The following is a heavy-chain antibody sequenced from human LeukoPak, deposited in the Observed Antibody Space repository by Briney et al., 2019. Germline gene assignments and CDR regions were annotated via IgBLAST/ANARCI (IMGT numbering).Heavy chain of an antibody. J-gene: IGHJ4*02. V-gene: IGHV3-64D*06. CDR1: GFTFSRYA. D-gene: IGHD3-10*01. CDR2: ISSNGGST. CDR3: VKDGSGSYYTYYFDY. Sequence: TGGSLRLSCSASGFTFSRYAMHWVRQAPGKGLEYVSAISSNGGSTYYADSVKGRFTISRDNSKNTLYLQTSSLRAEDTAVYYCVKDGSGSYYTYYFDYWGQGTLVTVSS.